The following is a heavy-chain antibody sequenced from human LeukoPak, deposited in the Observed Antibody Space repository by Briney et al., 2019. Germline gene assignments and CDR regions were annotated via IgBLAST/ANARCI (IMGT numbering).Heavy chain of an antibody. J-gene: IGHJ3*02. Sequence: GGSLRLSCAASGFTFSSYAMSWVRQAPGKGLEWVSAISGSGGSTYYADSVKGRFTISRDNSKNTLYLQMNSLRAEDTAVYYCAKETRDISGYSILENAFDIWGQGTMVTVSS. CDR2: ISGSGGST. CDR1: GFTFSSYA. D-gene: IGHD3-22*01. CDR3: AKETRDISGYSILENAFDI. V-gene: IGHV3-23*01.